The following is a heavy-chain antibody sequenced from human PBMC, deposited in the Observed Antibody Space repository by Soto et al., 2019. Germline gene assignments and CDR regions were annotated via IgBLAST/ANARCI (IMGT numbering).Heavy chain of an antibody. Sequence: GGSLRLSCAASGFTVSSNYMSWVRQAPGKGLEWVSVIYSVGSTYYADSVKGRFTISRHNSKNTLYLQMNSLRAEDTAVYDCASSIRFLEWLAPDYWGQGTLVTVSS. J-gene: IGHJ4*02. V-gene: IGHV3-66*01. CDR2: IYSVGST. CDR1: GFTVSSNY. CDR3: ASSIRFLEWLAPDY. D-gene: IGHD3-3*01.